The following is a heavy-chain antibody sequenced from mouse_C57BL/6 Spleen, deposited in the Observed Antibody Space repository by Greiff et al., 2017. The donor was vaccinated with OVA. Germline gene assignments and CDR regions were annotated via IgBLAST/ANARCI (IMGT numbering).Heavy chain of an antibody. V-gene: IGHV14-2*01. CDR2: IDPEDGET. CDR1: GFNIKDYY. Sequence: EVQLQQSGAELVKPGASVKLSCTASGFNIKDYYMHWVKQRTEQGLEWIGRIDPEDGETKYAPNFQGKATITADTSSNTAYLQLSSLTSEDTAVYYCAGKGGGFPFADWGQGTLVTVSA. CDR3: AGKGGGFPFAD. J-gene: IGHJ3*01.